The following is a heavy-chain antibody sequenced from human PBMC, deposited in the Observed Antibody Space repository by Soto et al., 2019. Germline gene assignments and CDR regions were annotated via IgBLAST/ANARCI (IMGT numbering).Heavy chain of an antibody. J-gene: IGHJ6*02. CDR1: GGTFSSYA. CDR2: ILPIFGTA. D-gene: IGHD6-13*01. Sequence: QVQLVQSGAEVKKPGSSVKVSCKASGGTFSSYAISWVRQAPGQGLEWRGGILPIFGTANYAQKFQGRVTITADESTSTAYMELSSLRSEDTAVYYCARDRYSSRHPHYYYGMDVWGQGTTVTVSS. CDR3: ARDRYSSRHPHYYYGMDV. V-gene: IGHV1-69*01.